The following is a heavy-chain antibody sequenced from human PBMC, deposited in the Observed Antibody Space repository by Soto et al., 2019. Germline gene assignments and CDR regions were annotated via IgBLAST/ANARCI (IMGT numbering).Heavy chain of an antibody. J-gene: IGHJ4*02. CDR1: GFTFSNYA. CDR2: ISGSGGST. D-gene: IGHD6-13*01. V-gene: IGHV3-23*01. CDR3: AKDQGSSWYEIDS. Sequence: EVQLLESGGGLVQPGGSLRLSCAASGFTFSNYAVTWVRQAPGKGLEWVSTISGSGGSTYYADSVKGRFTSSRDNSKNTLYLQMNSLRAEDTAVYYCAKDQGSSWYEIDSWGQGTLVTVSS.